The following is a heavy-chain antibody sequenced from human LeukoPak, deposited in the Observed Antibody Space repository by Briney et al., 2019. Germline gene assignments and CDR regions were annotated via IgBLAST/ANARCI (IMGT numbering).Heavy chain of an antibody. D-gene: IGHD6-19*01. J-gene: IGHJ3*01. Sequence: SVKVSCKASGGTFSSYAISWVRQAPGQGLEWMGGIIPIFGTANYAQKFQGRVTMTTDTSTCTAYMELRSLRSDDTAVYYCARDGFSGWYLVWGQGTMVTVSS. CDR3: ARDGFSGWYLV. CDR1: GGTFSSYA. V-gene: IGHV1-69*05. CDR2: IIPIFGTA.